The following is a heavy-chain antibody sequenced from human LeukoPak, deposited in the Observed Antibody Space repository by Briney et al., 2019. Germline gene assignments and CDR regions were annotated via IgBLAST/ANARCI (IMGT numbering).Heavy chain of an antibody. D-gene: IGHD2-2*01. Sequence: SETLSLTCTVSGGSISSYYWSWIRQHPGKGLEWIGYIYYSGSTYYNPSLKSRVTISVDTSKNQFSLKLSSVTAADTAVYYCARARPDIVVVPAAPNWFDPWGQGTLVTVSS. CDR3: ARARPDIVVVPAAPNWFDP. V-gene: IGHV4-59*06. J-gene: IGHJ5*02. CDR1: GGSISSYY. CDR2: IYYSGST.